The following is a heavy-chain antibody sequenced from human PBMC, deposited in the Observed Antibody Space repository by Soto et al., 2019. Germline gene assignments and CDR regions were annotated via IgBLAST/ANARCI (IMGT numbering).Heavy chain of an antibody. CDR2: ISSSSSYI. CDR1: GFTFSSYS. CDR3: ASIAATRDSPFDY. D-gene: IGHD2-15*01. V-gene: IGHV3-21*04. Sequence: GGSLRLSCAASGFTFSSYSMSWVRQAPGKGLEWVSSISSSSSYIYYADSVKGRFTISRDNAKNQFSLKLSSVTAADTAVYYCASIAATRDSPFDYWGQGTLVTVSS. J-gene: IGHJ4*02.